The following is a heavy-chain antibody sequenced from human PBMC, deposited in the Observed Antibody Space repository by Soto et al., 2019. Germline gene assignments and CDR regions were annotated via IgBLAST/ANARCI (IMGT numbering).Heavy chain of an antibody. D-gene: IGHD1-26*01. CDR1: GYTLTEFS. Sequence: ASVKVSCKVSGYTLTEFSMHWVRQAPGKGLEWMGGFDPEDGETIYAQKFQGRVTMTEDTSTDTAYMELSSLRSEDTAVYYCATDRKVGATRWFDPWGQGTLVTVSS. V-gene: IGHV1-24*01. CDR3: ATDRKVGATRWFDP. J-gene: IGHJ5*02. CDR2: FDPEDGET.